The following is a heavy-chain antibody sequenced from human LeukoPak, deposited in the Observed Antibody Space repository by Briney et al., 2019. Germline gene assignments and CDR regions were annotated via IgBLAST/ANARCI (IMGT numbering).Heavy chain of an antibody. CDR2: MNQDGSAK. CDR3: STYTHRGGGDG. Sequence: GGSLRLSCAASGFTFSDSWRSWVRQAPGKGLEWVANMNQDGSAKDYVDSVKGRFTISRDNARNSLYLQMSSLRAEDTGVYYCSTYTHRGGGDGRGQGTTVTVSS. V-gene: IGHV3-7*01. D-gene: IGHD2-2*02. J-gene: IGHJ6*02. CDR1: GFTFSDSW.